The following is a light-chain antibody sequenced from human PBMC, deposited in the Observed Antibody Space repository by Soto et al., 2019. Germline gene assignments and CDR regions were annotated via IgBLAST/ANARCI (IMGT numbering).Light chain of an antibody. CDR1: QSISFF. Sequence: DVRLTQSPSSLSASVGDRVTITCLANQSISFFLSWYQQRPGRAPKLLIYGASNLLSGVPSRFSGSRSGTEFTLVISSLQVDDFATYYCQEARNEPWTFGQGTKVDI. V-gene: IGKV1-39*01. J-gene: IGKJ1*01. CDR2: GAS. CDR3: QEARNEPWT.